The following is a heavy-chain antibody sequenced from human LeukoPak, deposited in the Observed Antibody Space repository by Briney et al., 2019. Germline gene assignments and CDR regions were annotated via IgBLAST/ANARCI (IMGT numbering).Heavy chain of an antibody. V-gene: IGHV4-59*01. D-gene: IGHD6-6*01. CDR3: ARDSWQLVRGRENAFDI. CDR1: GGSISSYY. CDR2: IYYSGST. J-gene: IGHJ3*02. Sequence: PSETLALTCTVSGGSISSYYWSWIRQPPGKGLEWIGYIYYSGSTNYNPSLKSRVTISVDTSKNQFSLKLSSVTAADTAVYYCARDSWQLVRGRENAFDIWGQGTMVTVSS.